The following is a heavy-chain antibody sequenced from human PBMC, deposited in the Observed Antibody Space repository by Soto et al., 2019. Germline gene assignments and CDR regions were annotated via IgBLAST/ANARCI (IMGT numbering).Heavy chain of an antibody. CDR1: GYTFTSYA. D-gene: IGHD2-2*01. CDR3: ARHDCISSSCYYYYYYSMDV. Sequence: ASVKVSCKASGYTFTSYAMHWVRQAPGQRLEWMGGIIPIFDTANYAQKFQGRVTITADESTSTAYMELSSLRSEDTAVYYCARHDCISSSCYYYYYYSMDVWGQGTTVTVSS. CDR2: IIPIFDTA. V-gene: IGHV1-69*13. J-gene: IGHJ6*02.